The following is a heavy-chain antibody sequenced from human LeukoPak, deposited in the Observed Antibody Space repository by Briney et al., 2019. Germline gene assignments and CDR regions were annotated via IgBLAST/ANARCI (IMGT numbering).Heavy chain of an antibody. CDR1: GFTVSSNY. CDR2: INSDGSST. V-gene: IGHV3-74*01. J-gene: IGHJ4*02. D-gene: IGHD3-10*01. CDR3: ARFDPDEGSFDY. Sequence: GGSLRLSCAASGFTVSSNYMSWVRQAPGKGLVWVSRINSDGSSTSYADSVKGRFTISRDNAKNTLYLQMNSLRAEDTAVYYCARFDPDEGSFDYWGQGTLVTVSS.